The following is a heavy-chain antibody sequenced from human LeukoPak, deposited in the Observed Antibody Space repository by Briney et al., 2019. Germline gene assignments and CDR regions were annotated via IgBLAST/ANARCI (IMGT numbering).Heavy chain of an antibody. CDR1: GFTFSSYS. CDR3: ARDLAALIAAALGP. D-gene: IGHD6-13*01. Sequence: PGGSLRLSCAASGFTFSSYSMNWVRQAPGKGLEWVSSISSSSSYIYYADSAKGRFTISRDNAKNSLYLQMNSLRAEDTAVYYCARDLAALIAAALGPWGQGTLVTVSS. J-gene: IGHJ5*02. V-gene: IGHV3-21*01. CDR2: ISSSSSYI.